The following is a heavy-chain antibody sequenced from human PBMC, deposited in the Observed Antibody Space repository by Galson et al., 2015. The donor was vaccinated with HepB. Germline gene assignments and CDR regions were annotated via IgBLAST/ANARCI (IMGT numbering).Heavy chain of an antibody. D-gene: IGHD1-26*01. CDR1: GGSVMSYC. CDR3: ARGDGGYYLMDYYGLDV. V-gene: IGHV4-59*02. CDR2: STLRDGI. J-gene: IGHJ6*02. Sequence: ETLSLTCSVSGGSVMSYCWTWVRQSAGKGLEWIGHSTLRDGIIYNPSLKSRVPLSLDTSKNQFPLTLTSVTPADTAVYFCARGDGGYYLMDYYGLDVWGHGTTVTVSS.